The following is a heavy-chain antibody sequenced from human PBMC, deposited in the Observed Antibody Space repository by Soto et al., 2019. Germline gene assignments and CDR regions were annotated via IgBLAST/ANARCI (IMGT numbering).Heavy chain of an antibody. CDR2: IYHSGST. Sequence: SETLSLTCAVSGYSISSGYYWGWIRQPPGKGLEWIGSIYHSGSTYYNPSLKSRVTISVDTSKNQFSLKLSSVTAADTAVYYCARGVIAARHRGVDYWGQGTLVTVSS. D-gene: IGHD6-6*01. CDR3: ARGVIAARHRGVDY. V-gene: IGHV4-38-2*01. CDR1: GYSISSGYY. J-gene: IGHJ4*02.